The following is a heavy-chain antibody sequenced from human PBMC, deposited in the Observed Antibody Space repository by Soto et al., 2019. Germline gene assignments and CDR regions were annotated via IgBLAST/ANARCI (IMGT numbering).Heavy chain of an antibody. V-gene: IGHV3-33*01. CDR2: IWYDGSNK. CDR3: ARDFGPDAFDI. CDR1: GLTFISYG. Sequence: GRPMRLSRTASGLTFISYGMHWVSKTQGKGLEWVAVIWYDGSNKYYADSVKGRFTISRDNSKNTLYLQMNSLRAEDTAVYYCARDFGPDAFDIWGQGTMVTVSS. D-gene: IGHD3-3*01. J-gene: IGHJ3*02.